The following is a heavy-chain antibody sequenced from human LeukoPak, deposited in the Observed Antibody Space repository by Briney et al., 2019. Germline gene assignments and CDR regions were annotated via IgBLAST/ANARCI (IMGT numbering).Heavy chain of an antibody. CDR1: GGSISTNNW. CDR3: ARAPLSGTYYTDAFDI. Sequence: SGTLSLTCAVSGGSISTNNWWTWVRQPPGKGLEWIGEIHHSGSTDYNPSLKSRVTISPDRSKNQFSLTLTSVTAADTAVYFCARAPLSGTYYTDAFDIWGQGTMVTVSS. CDR2: IHHSGST. J-gene: IGHJ3*02. V-gene: IGHV4-4*02. D-gene: IGHD1-26*01.